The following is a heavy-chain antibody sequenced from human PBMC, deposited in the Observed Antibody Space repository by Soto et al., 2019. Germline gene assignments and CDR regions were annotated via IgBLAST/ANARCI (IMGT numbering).Heavy chain of an antibody. V-gene: IGHV1-2*04. CDR3: ARSTYSSSSFDY. Sequence: ASVKVSCKASGYTFTIYSMHWVRQAPGQGLEWMGWINPNSGGTNYAQKFQGWVTMTRDTSISTAYMELSRLRSDDTAVYYCARSTYSSSSFDYWGQGTLVSVSS. J-gene: IGHJ4*02. CDR2: INPNSGGT. CDR1: GYTFTIYS. D-gene: IGHD6-6*01.